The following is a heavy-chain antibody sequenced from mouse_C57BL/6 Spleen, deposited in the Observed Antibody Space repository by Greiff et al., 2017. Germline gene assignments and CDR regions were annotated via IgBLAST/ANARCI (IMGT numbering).Heavy chain of an antibody. CDR3: AKPRLYYAMDY. CDR1: GFSLTSYG. J-gene: IGHJ4*01. V-gene: IGHV2-2*01. CDR2: IWSGGST. Sequence: QVQLQQSGPGLVQPSQSLSITCTVSGFSLTSYGVHWVRQSPGKGLEWLGVIWSGGSTDYNAAFISRLSISKDNSKSQVFFKMNSLQADDTAIYYCAKPRLYYAMDYWGQGTSVTGSS.